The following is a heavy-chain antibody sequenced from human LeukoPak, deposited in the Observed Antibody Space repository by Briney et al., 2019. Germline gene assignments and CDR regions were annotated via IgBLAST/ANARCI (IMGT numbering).Heavy chain of an antibody. Sequence: PSETLSLTCTVSGGSISSYYWSWIRQPPGKGLEWIGYIYYSGSTNYNPSLKSRVTISVDTSKNQFSLKLSSVTAADTAVYYCARQVFGGYYYYGMDVWGQGTTVTVSS. CDR3: ARQVFGGYYYYGMDV. CDR2: IYYSGST. CDR1: GGSISSYY. D-gene: IGHD3-10*02. V-gene: IGHV4-59*08. J-gene: IGHJ6*02.